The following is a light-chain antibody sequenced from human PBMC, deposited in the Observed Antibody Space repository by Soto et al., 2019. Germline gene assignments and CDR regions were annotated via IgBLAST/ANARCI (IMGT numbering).Light chain of an antibody. V-gene: IGKV3-15*01. CDR2: GAS. Sequence: EIVMTQSPATLSVSPGERATLSCRASRTINRKLAWYQQKPGQAPRLLISGASTRATGIPARFSGSGSGTECTLTISSLQSEDLAVYYCQQYYDYPPLIFGGGTKVEIK. CDR3: QQYYDYPPLI. CDR1: RTINRK. J-gene: IGKJ4*01.